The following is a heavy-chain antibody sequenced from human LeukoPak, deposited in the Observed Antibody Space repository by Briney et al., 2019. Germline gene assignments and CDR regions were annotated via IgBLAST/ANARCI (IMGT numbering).Heavy chain of an antibody. D-gene: IGHD4/OR15-4a*01. Sequence: GGSLRLSCAASGFTFDEYAMHWVRQAPGKGLEWVSLISGDGATTYYAPSVKGRITVSRDNNKNSLFLQMNNLRTEDSALYYCAKDLSMVFDAFNIWGQGTLVTVSS. CDR2: ISGDGATT. V-gene: IGHV3-43*02. CDR1: GFTFDEYA. J-gene: IGHJ3*02. CDR3: AKDLSMVFDAFNI.